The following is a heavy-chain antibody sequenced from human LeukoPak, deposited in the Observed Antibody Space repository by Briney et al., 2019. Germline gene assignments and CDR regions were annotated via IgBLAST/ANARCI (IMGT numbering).Heavy chain of an antibody. CDR2: IHPSSGGT. V-gene: IGHV1-2*06. CDR3: ARNYGDLDY. D-gene: IGHD4-17*01. J-gene: IGHJ4*02. Sequence: ASVKVSCKASGYIFTAYYIHRVRQAPGQGLEWVGRIHPSSGGTEYAQNFQGRVTVTRDTSITTAYMELNRLTSDDTAVYYCARNYGDLDYWGQGTLVTVSS. CDR1: GYIFTAYY.